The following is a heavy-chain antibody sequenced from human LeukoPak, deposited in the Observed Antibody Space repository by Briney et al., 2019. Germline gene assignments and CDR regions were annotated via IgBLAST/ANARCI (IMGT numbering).Heavy chain of an antibody. J-gene: IGHJ4*02. D-gene: IGHD6-19*01. CDR3: ARAISSGWPTDFDY. CDR1: GGSISSYY. CDR2: IYYSGST. Sequence: PSETLPLTCTVSGGSISSYYWSWIRQPPGKGLEWIGYIYYSGSTNYNPSLKSRVTISVDTSKNQFSLKLSSVTAADTAVYYCARAISSGWPTDFDYWGQGTLVTVSS. V-gene: IGHV4-59*01.